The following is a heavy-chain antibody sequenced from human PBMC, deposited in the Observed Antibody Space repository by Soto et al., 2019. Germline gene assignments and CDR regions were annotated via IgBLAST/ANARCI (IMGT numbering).Heavy chain of an antibody. CDR3: ARDQIGSDFWSGYYLSDYYYYYMDV. V-gene: IGHV3-48*01. CDR1: GFTFSSYS. Sequence: GGSLRLSCAASGFTFSSYSMNWVRQAPGKGLEWVSYISSSSSTIYYADSAKGRFTISRDNAKNSLYLQMNSLRAEDPAVYYCARDQIGSDFWSGYYLSDYYYYYMDVWGKGTTVTVSS. J-gene: IGHJ6*03. CDR2: ISSSSSTI. D-gene: IGHD3-3*01.